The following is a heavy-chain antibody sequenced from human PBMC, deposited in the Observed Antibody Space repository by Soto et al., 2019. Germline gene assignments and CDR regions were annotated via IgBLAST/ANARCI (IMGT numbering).Heavy chain of an antibody. CDR1: GGSISSGGYY. V-gene: IGHV4-31*03. J-gene: IGHJ6*03. D-gene: IGHD3-10*01. CDR3: AQSVTPYGSGSYQGYYYYYYMDV. Sequence: SETLSLTCTVSGGSISSGGYYWSWIRQHPGKGLEWIGYIYYSGSTYYNPSLKSRVTISVDTSKNQFSLKLSSVTAADTAVYYCAQSVTPYGSGSYQGYYYYYYMDVWGKGTTVTVSS. CDR2: IYYSGST.